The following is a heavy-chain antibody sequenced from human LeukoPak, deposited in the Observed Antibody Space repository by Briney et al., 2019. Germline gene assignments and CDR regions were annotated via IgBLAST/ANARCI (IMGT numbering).Heavy chain of an antibody. J-gene: IGHJ4*02. V-gene: IGHV3-7*03. D-gene: IGHD1-14*01. CDR3: ARDNPPAAPLDY. Sequence: GGSLRLSCAASGFTFSSYWMNWARQAPGKGLEWVASINHNGNVNYYVDSVKGRFTISRDNAKNSLYLQMSNLRAEDTAVYYCARDNPPAAPLDYWGQGTLVTVSS. CDR1: GFTFSSYW. CDR2: INHNGNVN.